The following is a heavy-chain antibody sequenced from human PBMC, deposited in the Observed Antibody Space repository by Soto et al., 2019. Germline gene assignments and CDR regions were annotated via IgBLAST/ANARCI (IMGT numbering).Heavy chain of an antibody. V-gene: IGHV3-23*01. D-gene: IGHD3-10*01. CDR1: GVTFSNYA. CDR2: LSGSGGTT. J-gene: IGHJ4*02. CDR3: AKQRADYGSGADTFYFDS. Sequence: SGGSLRLSCTVSGVTFSNYAMNWVRQAPGKGLEWVSSLSGSGGTTYYADSVKGRFIISRDNSKNTMYLLMNSLRDEDTALYYCAKQRADYGSGADTFYFDSWGQGAMVTVYS.